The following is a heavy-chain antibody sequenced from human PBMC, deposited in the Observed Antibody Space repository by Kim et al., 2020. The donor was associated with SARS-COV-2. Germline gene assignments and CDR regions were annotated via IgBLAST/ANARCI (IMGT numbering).Heavy chain of an antibody. CDR3: ARTLNANLPFT. J-gene: IGHJ4*02. V-gene: IGHV3-74*01. Sequence: GGSLRLSCAASGFTVSSSWMHWVRQAPGQGLVWVSRLNDDGSLTTYADSVKGRFTISRDNAKNTLYLHMNSLRVEDTAMYYCARTLNANLPFTWGQGTLV. CDR1: GFTVSSSW. CDR2: LNDDGSLT. D-gene: IGHD2-2*01.